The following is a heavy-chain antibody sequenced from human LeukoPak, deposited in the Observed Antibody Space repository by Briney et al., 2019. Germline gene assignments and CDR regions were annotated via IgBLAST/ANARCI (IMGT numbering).Heavy chain of an antibody. J-gene: IGHJ4*02. CDR2: ISSSSSTI. CDR1: GFTFSSYS. V-gene: IGHV3-48*01. D-gene: IGHD3-3*01. CDR3: ARDLGPRGYYHTFDY. Sequence: PGGSLRLSCAASGFTFSSYSMNWVRQAPGKGLEWVSYISSSSSTIYYADSVKGRFTISRDNAKNSLYLQMNSLRAEDTAVYYCARDLGPRGYYHTFDYWGQGTLVTVSS.